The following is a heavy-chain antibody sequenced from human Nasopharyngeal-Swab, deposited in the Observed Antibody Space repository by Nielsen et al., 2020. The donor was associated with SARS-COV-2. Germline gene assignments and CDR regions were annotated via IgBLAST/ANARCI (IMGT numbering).Heavy chain of an antibody. CDR3: AKGAPGPLDH. CDR2: KSFDGSTE. Sequence: SLKISCAASGFSISNSPMYWVRQAPDKGLEWVAVKSFDGSTEYYADSVKGRFTISRDNSQNTLFLQMSSLKTDETAVYYCAKGAPGPLDHWCQGALVTVSS. J-gene: IGHJ4*02. CDR1: GFSISNSP. D-gene: IGHD3-16*01. V-gene: IGHV3-30-3*01.